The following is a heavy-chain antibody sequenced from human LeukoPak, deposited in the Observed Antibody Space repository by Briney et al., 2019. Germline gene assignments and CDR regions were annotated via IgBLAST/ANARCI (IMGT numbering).Heavy chain of an antibody. D-gene: IGHD3-22*01. J-gene: IGHJ4*02. CDR2: ISAYNGNT. CDR1: GYTFTSYG. Sequence: ASVKVSCKASGYTFTSYGISWVRQAPGQGLEWMGWISAYNGNTNYAQKLQGRVTTTTDTSTSTAYMELRSLRSDDTAVYYCARDGGYYYDSSGYPDYWGQGTLVTVSS. CDR3: ARDGGYYYDSSGYPDY. V-gene: IGHV1-18*01.